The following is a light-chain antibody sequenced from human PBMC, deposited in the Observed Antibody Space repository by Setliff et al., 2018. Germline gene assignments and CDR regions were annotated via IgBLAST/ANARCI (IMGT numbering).Light chain of an antibody. J-gene: IGLJ2*01. CDR1: STDIGAYNF. Sequence: QSVLPQPASVSGSPGQSITISCTGSSTDIGAYNFVSWYQQNPGKAPKLIIYDVVNRPSGVSHRFSGSKSGSTASLTISGLQAEDEADYFCSSYISTSALVVFGGGTKVTVL. CDR2: DVV. CDR3: SSYISTSALVV. V-gene: IGLV2-14*01.